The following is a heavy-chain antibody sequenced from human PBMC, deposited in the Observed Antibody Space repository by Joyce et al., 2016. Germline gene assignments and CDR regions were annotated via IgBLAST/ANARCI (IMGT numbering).Heavy chain of an antibody. D-gene: IGHD2-15*01. CDR3: TRIGDCSGGSCYEGWFDP. CDR1: GFIFGDYA. CDR2: SRSKAYGGTT. J-gene: IGHJ5*02. Sequence: EVQLVESGGGLVKPGRSLRLSCTSSGFIFGDYAVNWFRQGAGKGLGWVGVSRSKAYGGTTDYAASVKGRFTISRDDSKSIAYLQMNSLKTEDTAVYYCTRIGDCSGGSCYEGWFDPWGQGTLVTVSS. V-gene: IGHV3-49*05.